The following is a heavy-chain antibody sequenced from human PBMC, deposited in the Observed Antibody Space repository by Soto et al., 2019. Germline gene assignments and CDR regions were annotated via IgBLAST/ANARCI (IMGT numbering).Heavy chain of an antibody. CDR1: GGSISSYY. J-gene: IGHJ6*03. Sequence: SETLSLTCTVAGGSISSYYWSWIRQPPGKGLEWIGYIYYSGSTNYNPSLKSRVTISVDTSKNQFSLKLSSVTAADTAVYYCARQGIAAAGTSYYYYMDVWGKGTTVTVSS. V-gene: IGHV4-59*08. D-gene: IGHD6-13*01. CDR3: ARQGIAAAGTSYYYYMDV. CDR2: IYYSGST.